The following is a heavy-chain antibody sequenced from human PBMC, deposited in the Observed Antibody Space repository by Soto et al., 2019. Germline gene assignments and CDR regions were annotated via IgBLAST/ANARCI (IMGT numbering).Heavy chain of an antibody. D-gene: IGHD6-19*01. CDR2: INAGNGNT. CDR3: ARGSSGWAAGDAFDI. V-gene: IGHV1-3*01. CDR1: GYTFTSYA. Sequence: QVQLVQSGAEVKKPGASVKVSCKASGYTFTSYAMHWVRQAPGQRLEWMGWINAGNGNTKYSQKFQGRVTITRDTSASTAYMELSSLRSEDTAVYYRARGSSGWAAGDAFDIWGQGTMVTVSS. J-gene: IGHJ3*02.